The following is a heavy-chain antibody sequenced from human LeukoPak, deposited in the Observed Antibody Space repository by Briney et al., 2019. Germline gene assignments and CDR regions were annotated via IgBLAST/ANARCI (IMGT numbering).Heavy chain of an antibody. J-gene: IGHJ6*03. CDR3: ARVKYGGYYYYYYMDV. CDR2: INHSGST. Sequence: SETLSLTCAVYGGSFSGYYWSWIRQPPGKGLEWIGEINHSGSTNYNPSLKSRVTISVDTSKNQFSLKLSSVTAADTAVYYCARVKYGGYYYYYYMDVWGKGTTVTVSS. V-gene: IGHV4-34*01. CDR1: GGSFSGYY. D-gene: IGHD3-16*01.